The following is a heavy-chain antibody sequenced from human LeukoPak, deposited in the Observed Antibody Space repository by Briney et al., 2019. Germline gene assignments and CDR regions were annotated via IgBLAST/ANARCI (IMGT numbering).Heavy chain of an antibody. D-gene: IGHD6-13*01. CDR1: GFTFSNYV. J-gene: IGHJ4*02. Sequence: GGSLRLSCAASGFTFSNYVMHWVRQAPGKGLEWVAVISYDGRKKDFAASVKGRFTISRDNSKNTLYVQMNSLRAEDTAVYYCAKGGVSDSGSWYGDYFDYWGQGTLVTVSS. V-gene: IGHV3-30*18. CDR3: AKGGVSDSGSWYGDYFDY. CDR2: ISYDGRKK.